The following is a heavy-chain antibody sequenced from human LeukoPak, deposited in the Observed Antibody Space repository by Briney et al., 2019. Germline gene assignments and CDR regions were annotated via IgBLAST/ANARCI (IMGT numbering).Heavy chain of an antibody. V-gene: IGHV4-59*08. J-gene: IGHJ4*02. CDR2: VYSDETT. CDR3: ARNGIQGYSGLDF. D-gene: IGHD5-12*01. Sequence: SETLSLTCTVSGGSISGYFWSWIRQPPGKGLEWLGYVYSDETTNYSPSLRSRITISIGTSKNQFSLNLRSVTAADTAVYYCARNGIQGYSGLDFWGQGTLVTVSS. CDR1: GGSISGYF.